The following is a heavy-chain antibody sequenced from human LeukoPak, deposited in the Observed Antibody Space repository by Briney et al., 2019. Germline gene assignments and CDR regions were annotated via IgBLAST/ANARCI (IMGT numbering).Heavy chain of an antibody. J-gene: IGHJ4*02. CDR1: GGSISSSSYY. V-gene: IGHV4-39*07. D-gene: IGHD3-3*01. Sequence: PSETLSLTCTVSGGSISSSSYYWGWIRQPPGKGLEWIGSVYDSGSTYYNPSLKSRVTISVDTSKNQFSLKLSSVTAADTAVYYCARGGTLYSPRYWGQGTLVTVSS. CDR3: ARGGTLYSPRY. CDR2: VYDSGST.